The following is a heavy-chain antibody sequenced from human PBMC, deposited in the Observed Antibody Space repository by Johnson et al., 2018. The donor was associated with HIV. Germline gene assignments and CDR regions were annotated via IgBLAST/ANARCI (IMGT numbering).Heavy chain of an antibody. V-gene: IGHV3-30*01. CDR2: DGGNK. J-gene: IGHJ3*02. Sequence: DGGNKYYADSVKGRFTLSSDNSKNTLYLQMNSLRAADTAVYYCARDKGGIVGYDAFDIWGQGTMVTVSS. CDR3: ARDKGGIVGYDAFDI. D-gene: IGHD1-26*01.